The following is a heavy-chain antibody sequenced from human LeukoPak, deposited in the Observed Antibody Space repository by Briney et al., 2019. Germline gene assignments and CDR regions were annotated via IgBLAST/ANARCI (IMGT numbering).Heavy chain of an antibody. V-gene: IGHV4-4*02. CDR2: VHLSGRT. CDR1: GGSISTTNW. CDR3: AREGGPYRPLDY. J-gene: IGHJ4*02. Sequence: SETLSLTCGISGGSISTTNWWTWVGQPPGEGLEWIGEVHLSGRTHYNPSLESRVTMSVDMSENHISLRLTSVTAADTAVYYCAREGGPYRPLDYSGQGTLVTVSS.